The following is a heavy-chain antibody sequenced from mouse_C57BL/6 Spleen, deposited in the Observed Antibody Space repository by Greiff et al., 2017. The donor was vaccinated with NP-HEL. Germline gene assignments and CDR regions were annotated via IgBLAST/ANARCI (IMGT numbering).Heavy chain of an antibody. Sequence: EVQVVESGGGLVKPGGSLKLSCAASGFTFSSYTMSWVRQTPEKRLEWVATISGGGGNTDYPDSVKGRFTISRDNAKNTLYLQMSSLRSEDTALYYCARQNLFDYWGQGTTLTVSS. CDR2: ISGGGGNT. J-gene: IGHJ2*01. V-gene: IGHV5-9*01. CDR1: GFTFSSYT. CDR3: ARQNLFDY.